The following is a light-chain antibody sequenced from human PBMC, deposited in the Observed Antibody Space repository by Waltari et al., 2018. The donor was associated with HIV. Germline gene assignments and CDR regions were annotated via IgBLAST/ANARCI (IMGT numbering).Light chain of an antibody. Sequence: DIVMTQSPDSLAVSLGEPVTINCKSSRTVLYPSDTQNYLAWYQQKARQAPWVLISWASTRAVMVPSSTPALGVPERFSGSGSGTNFSLTISGLQEDDVAIYYCQHYYSLPPTFGGGTRVERK. CDR3: QHYYSLPPT. CDR2: WAS. J-gene: IGKJ4*01. CDR1: RTVLYPSDTQNY. V-gene: IGKV4-1*01.